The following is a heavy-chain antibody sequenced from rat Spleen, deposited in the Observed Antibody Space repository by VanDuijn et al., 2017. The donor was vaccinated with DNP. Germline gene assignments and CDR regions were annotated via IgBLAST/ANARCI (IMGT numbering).Heavy chain of an antibody. Sequence: QVQLKESGPGLVQPSRTLSLTCTVSGFSLPSYGVSWVRQPPGKGLEWIAAISSGGSTYYNSALRSRLSFSRDTSKNQVFLKVSSLQTEDTATYFCTRWGDYGYNHHWYFDFWGPGTMVTVSS. CDR3: TRWGDYGYNHHWYFDF. D-gene: IGHD1-9*01. V-gene: IGHV2S8*01. CDR1: GFSLPSYG. CDR2: ISSGGST. J-gene: IGHJ1*01.